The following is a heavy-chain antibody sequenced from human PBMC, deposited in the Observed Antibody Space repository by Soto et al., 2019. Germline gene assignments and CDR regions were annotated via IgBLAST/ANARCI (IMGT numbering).Heavy chain of an antibody. Sequence: SVKVSCKASGCTFSSYAISWVRQAPGQGLEWMGGIIPIFGTANYAQKFQGRVTITADESTSTAYMELSSLRSEDTAVYYCARPKGIAAAGNGAFDIWGQGTMVTVSS. CDR2: IIPIFGTA. D-gene: IGHD6-13*01. CDR3: ARPKGIAAAGNGAFDI. CDR1: GCTFSSYA. J-gene: IGHJ3*02. V-gene: IGHV1-69*13.